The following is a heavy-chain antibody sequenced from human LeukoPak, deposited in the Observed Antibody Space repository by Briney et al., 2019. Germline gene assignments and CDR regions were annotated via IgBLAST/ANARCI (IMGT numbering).Heavy chain of an antibody. D-gene: IGHD2-2*01. CDR2: INPSSGST. J-gene: IGHJ6*03. V-gene: IGHV1-46*03. Sequence: GASVKVSCKASGYTLTSYYMHWVRQAPGQGLEWMGIINPSSGSTSYAQKFQGRGTMTRDMSMSTAYMELSSLRSEDTAVYYCARSDQFPYYMDVWGKGTTVTVSS. CDR3: ARSDQFPYYMDV. CDR1: GYTLTSYY.